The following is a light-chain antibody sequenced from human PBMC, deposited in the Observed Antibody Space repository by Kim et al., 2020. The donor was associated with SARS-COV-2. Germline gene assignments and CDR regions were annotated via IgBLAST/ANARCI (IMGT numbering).Light chain of an antibody. CDR3: NSRDSNDNVV. V-gene: IGLV3-19*01. Sequence: ALSQTVRITCQGESLRSYYATKYQQKPGQAPILGIYGKNNRTSGIPDRFSGSSSGNTASLTITGTQAGDEADYYCNSRDSNDNVVFGGGTQLTVL. CDR2: GKN. J-gene: IGLJ2*01. CDR1: SLRSYY.